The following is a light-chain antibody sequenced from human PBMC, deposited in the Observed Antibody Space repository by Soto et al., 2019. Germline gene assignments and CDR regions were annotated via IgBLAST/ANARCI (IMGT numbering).Light chain of an antibody. CDR1: QSVSSSY. Sequence: ETVLTQSPGTLSLSPGDRATLSCRASQSVSSSYFAWYQQKPGQAPRLLIYGASNRAAGIPDRFSGSGFGRDFTLTISRLEPEDYGVYFCQQFDGFGQGTRLEIK. J-gene: IGKJ2*01. V-gene: IGKV3-20*01. CDR3: QQFDG. CDR2: GAS.